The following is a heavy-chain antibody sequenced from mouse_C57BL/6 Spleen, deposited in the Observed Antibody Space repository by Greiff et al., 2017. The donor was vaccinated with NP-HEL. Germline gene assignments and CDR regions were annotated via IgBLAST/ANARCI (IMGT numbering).Heavy chain of an antibody. J-gene: IGHJ4*01. V-gene: IGHV1-26*01. D-gene: IGHD2-3*01. CDR3: ARWGDGYYWDAMDY. CDR1: GYTFTDYY. CDR2: INPNNGGT. Sequence: EVQLQQSGPELVKPGASVKISCKASGYTFTDYYMNWVKQSHGKSLEWIGDINPNNGGTSYNQKFKGKATLTVDKSSSTAYMELRSLTSEDSAVYYCARWGDGYYWDAMDYWGQGTSVTVSS.